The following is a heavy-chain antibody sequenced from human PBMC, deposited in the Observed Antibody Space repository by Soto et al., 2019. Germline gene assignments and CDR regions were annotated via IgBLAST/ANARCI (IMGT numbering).Heavy chain of an antibody. V-gene: IGHV3-23*01. J-gene: IGHJ4*02. CDR1: GFTFSSYA. D-gene: IGHD5-18*01. CDR3: AKWTAMAYSALDY. CDR2: ISGSGGST. Sequence: EVQLLESWGGLVQPGGSLRLSCAASGFTFSSYAMSWVRQAPGKGLEWVSAISGSGGSTYYADSVKGRFTISRDNSKNTLYLQMNSLRAEDTAVYYCAKWTAMAYSALDYWGQGTLVTVSS.